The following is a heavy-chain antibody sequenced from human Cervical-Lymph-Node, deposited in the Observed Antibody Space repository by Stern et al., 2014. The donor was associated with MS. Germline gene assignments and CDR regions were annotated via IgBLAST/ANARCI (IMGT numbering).Heavy chain of an antibody. D-gene: IGHD6-6*01. Sequence: VQLVESGGGLVQPGGSLRLSCAASGFTFSTYWMHWVRQAPGKGLVLVSLINTDESNTNYADSVKGRFTVSRDNAKNTLYLQMNSLRVEDTAVYYCAREYSSSSGRTFDIWGQGTMVTVSS. CDR2: INTDESNT. J-gene: IGHJ3*02. CDR1: GFTFSTYW. V-gene: IGHV3-74*01. CDR3: AREYSSSSGRTFDI.